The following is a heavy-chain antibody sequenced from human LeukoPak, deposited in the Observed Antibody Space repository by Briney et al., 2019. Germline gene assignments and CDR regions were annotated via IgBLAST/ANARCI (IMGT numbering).Heavy chain of an antibody. D-gene: IGHD1-26*01. CDR1: GYTFTTSR. V-gene: IGHV1-18*01. J-gene: IGHJ3*02. CDR2: ISAYNGNT. CDR3: ASKSVGATHDALDI. Sequence: ASVKVSCKASGYTFTTSRINWVRQAPGQGLDLIGWISAYNGNTNYAQKFQGRVTMTTDTSTNTAYMDLRSLTSDDTAVYYCASKSVGATHDALDIWGQGTMVIVSS.